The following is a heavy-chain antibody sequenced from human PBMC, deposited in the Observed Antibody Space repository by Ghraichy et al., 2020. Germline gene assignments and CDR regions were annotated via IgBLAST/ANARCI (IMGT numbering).Heavy chain of an antibody. CDR2: IYYSGST. CDR3: ARWRGSMRDFDY. J-gene: IGHJ4*02. D-gene: IGHD2-15*01. CDR1: GGSISSYY. Sequence: SETLSLTCTVSGGSISSYYWSWIRQPPGKGLEWIGYIYYSGSTNYNPSLKSRVTISVDTSKNQFSLKLSSVTAADTAVYYCARWRGSMRDFDYWGQGTLVTVSS. V-gene: IGHV4-59*08.